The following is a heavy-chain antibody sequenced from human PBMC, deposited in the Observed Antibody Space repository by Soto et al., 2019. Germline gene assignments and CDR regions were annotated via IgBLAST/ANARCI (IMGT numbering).Heavy chain of an antibody. CDR1: GYTFPNYG. CDR3: AREKYCGGDGYADFDYYCCGMDV. D-gene: IGHD2-21*02. CDR2: ISAYSGNT. V-gene: IGHV1-18*01. J-gene: IGHJ6*02. Sequence: QVQLVQSGAEVKKPGASVKVSCKASGYTFPNYGISWVRQAPGQGLEWMGWISAYSGNTNYAQKLQGRVTLTTDTSTSTDYMEVSSLRSAGTDLYYCAREKYCGGDGYADFDYYCCGMDVWGQWTTVAVAS.